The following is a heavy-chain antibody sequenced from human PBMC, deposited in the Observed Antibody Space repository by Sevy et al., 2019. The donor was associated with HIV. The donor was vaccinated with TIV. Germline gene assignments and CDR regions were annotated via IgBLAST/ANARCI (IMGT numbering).Heavy chain of an antibody. V-gene: IGHV4-4*02. CDR3: ARGGETPRGFDP. D-gene: IGHD3-16*01. CDR2: IYHSGYT. Sequence: SETLSLTCAVSGGSISSVNWWHWVRQPPGKGLESIGEIYHSGYTNYNPSLKSRVTISVDNSKNQFSLNLNSVTAADTAVYYCARGGETPRGFDPWGQGSLVTVSS. CDR1: GGSISSVNW. J-gene: IGHJ5*02.